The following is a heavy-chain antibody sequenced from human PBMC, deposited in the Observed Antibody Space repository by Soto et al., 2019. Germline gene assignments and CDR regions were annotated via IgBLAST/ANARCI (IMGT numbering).Heavy chain of an antibody. CDR3: AKCPPRSGWYRTYYFDS. V-gene: IGHV3-23*01. D-gene: IGHD6-19*01. Sequence: EVQLLESGGGLVQPGGSLRLSCAASGFTFSSYAMSWVRQAPGKGLEWVSAISGSGGSTYYADSVKGRFTISRDNSKNTLYLQMNSLRAEDTAVYYCAKCPPRSGWYRTYYFDSWGQGTLVTVSS. J-gene: IGHJ4*02. CDR2: ISGSGGST. CDR1: GFTFSSYA.